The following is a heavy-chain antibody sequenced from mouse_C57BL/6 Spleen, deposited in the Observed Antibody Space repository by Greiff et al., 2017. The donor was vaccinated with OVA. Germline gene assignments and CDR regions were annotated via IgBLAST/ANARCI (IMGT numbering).Heavy chain of an antibody. CDR3: AHYGSSLDY. CDR1: GYTFTSYW. Sequence: QVQLQQPGAELVKPGASVKLSCKASGYTFTSYWMQWVKQRPGQGLEWIGEIDPSDSYTNYHQKFKGKATLTVDTSSSTAYMQLSSLTSEDSAVYYCAHYGSSLDYWGQGTTLTVSS. J-gene: IGHJ2*01. D-gene: IGHD1-1*01. V-gene: IGHV1-50*01. CDR2: IDPSDSYT.